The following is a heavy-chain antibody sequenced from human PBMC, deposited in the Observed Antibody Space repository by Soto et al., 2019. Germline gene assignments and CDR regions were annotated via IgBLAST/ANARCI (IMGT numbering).Heavy chain of an antibody. Sequence: GGSLRLSCNVSGFTFGNYYMSWIRQAPGKGLESISYISSRGVTIYYADSVKGRFTISRDNAKNSLFLQMDSLRAEDPAGYYCGTVTAIGWFVNGRDYVDHWGQGTLVTVSS. D-gene: IGHD2-21*02. J-gene: IGHJ4*02. CDR3: GTVTAIGWFVNGRDYVDH. CDR2: ISSRGVTI. CDR1: GFTFGNYY. V-gene: IGHV3-11*01.